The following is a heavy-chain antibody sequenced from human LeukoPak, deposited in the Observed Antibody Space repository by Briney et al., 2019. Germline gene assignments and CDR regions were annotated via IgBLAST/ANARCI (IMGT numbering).Heavy chain of an antibody. D-gene: IGHD2-2*01. CDR3: ARVGVVVPAAWFDA. CDR2: ISANKGNT. CDR1: GYSFGIFG. V-gene: IGHV1-18*01. J-gene: IGHJ5*02. Sequence: ASVKVTCKASGYSFGIFGISWVRQAPGKGLEWMGWISANKGNTNYAQNLQGRVTMTTDTSTSTVYMELRCLRSDDTGVYYCARVGVVVPAAWFDAWGQGSLVTVSS.